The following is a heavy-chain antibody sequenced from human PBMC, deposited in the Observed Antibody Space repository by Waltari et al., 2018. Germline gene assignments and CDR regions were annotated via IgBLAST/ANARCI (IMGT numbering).Heavy chain of an antibody. CDR1: GGSFSGYY. CDR2: INHSGST. CDR3: ARGRKYQLPLPLDY. V-gene: IGHV4-34*01. D-gene: IGHD2-2*01. Sequence: QVQLQQWGAGLLKPSETLSLTCAVYGGSFSGYYWTWLRQPPGKGLEGIGEINHSGSTNYNPSLKSRVTISVDTSKNQFSLKLSSVTAADTAVYYCARGRKYQLPLPLDYWGQGTLVTVSS. J-gene: IGHJ4*02.